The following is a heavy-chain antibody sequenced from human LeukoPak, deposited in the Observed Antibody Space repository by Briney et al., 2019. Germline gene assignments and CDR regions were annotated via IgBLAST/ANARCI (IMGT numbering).Heavy chain of an antibody. Sequence: SGGSLRLSCSASGFTFSSYAMHWVRQAPGKGLEYVSAISSNGGSTYYADSVKGRFTISRDNSKNTLYLQMSSLRAEDTAVYYCVKADGAAAGTFWFDPWGQGTLVTVSS. CDR3: VKADGAAAGTFWFDP. CDR1: GFTFSSYA. D-gene: IGHD6-13*01. J-gene: IGHJ5*02. CDR2: ISSNGGST. V-gene: IGHV3-64D*06.